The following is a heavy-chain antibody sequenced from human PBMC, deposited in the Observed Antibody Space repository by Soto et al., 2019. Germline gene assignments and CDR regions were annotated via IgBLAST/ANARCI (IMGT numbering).Heavy chain of an antibody. CDR3: ASLHYYGSGPGDD. CDR2: IIPIFGTA. D-gene: IGHD3-10*01. V-gene: IGHV1-69*01. Sequence: QVQLVQSGAEVKKPGSSVKVSCKASGGTFSSYAISWVRQAPGQGLEWMGGIIPIFGTANYAQKFQGRVTITADESTSTAYMELSSLRSEDTAVDYWASLHYYGSGPGDDWGQGTLVTVSS. J-gene: IGHJ4*02. CDR1: GGTFSSYA.